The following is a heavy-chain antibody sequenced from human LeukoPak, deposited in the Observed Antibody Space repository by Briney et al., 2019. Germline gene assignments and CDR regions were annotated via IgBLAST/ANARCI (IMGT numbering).Heavy chain of an antibody. D-gene: IGHD1-26*01. CDR2: IYHSGST. CDR3: ARNRVVGAPNFDY. Sequence: SETLSLTCTVSGYSISSGYYWGWIRQPPGKGLEWIGSIYHSGSTYYNPSLKSRVTISVDTSKNQFSLKLSSVTAADTAVYYCARNRVVGAPNFDYWGQGTLVTVSS. V-gene: IGHV4-38-2*02. CDR1: GYSISSGYY. J-gene: IGHJ4*02.